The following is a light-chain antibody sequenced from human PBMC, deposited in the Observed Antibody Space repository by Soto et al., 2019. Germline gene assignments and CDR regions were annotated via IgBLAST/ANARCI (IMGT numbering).Light chain of an antibody. V-gene: IGKV3-20*01. CDR3: QQYGTSPPWT. CDR1: QSFSSRY. Sequence: EIVLTQSPGTLSLSPGEGATLSCRASQSFSSRYLAWYQQKPGQAPRLLIYGASSRATGIPDRFSGSGSGTDFTLTISRLEPEDFAVYYCQQYGTSPPWTFGQGTQVVIK. CDR2: GAS. J-gene: IGKJ1*01.